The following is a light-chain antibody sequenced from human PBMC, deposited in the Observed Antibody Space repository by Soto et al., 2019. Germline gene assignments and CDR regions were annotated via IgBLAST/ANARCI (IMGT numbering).Light chain of an antibody. J-gene: IGKJ1*01. CDR1: QTISSW. CDR2: TAS. CDR3: QHYNSYSEA. V-gene: IGKV1-5*03. Sequence: IHSTLSPATLSGSVGDIVTITCRASQTISSWLAWYQQKPGKAPKLLIYTASTLKSGVPSRFSGSGSGTEFTLTISSLQPDDVATYYCQHYNSYSEALGQGTKVNIK.